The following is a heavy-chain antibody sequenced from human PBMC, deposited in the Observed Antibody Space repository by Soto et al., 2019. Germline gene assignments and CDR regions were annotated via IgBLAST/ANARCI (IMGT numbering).Heavy chain of an antibody. D-gene: IGHD2-2*01. CDR2: IYYSGST. J-gene: IGHJ4*02. CDR1: GGSISSSSYY. V-gene: IGHV4-39*01. CDR3: ARLNRMSTGCRCLYFDY. Sequence: SETLSLTCTVSGGSISSSSYYWGWIRQPPGKGLEWIGSIYYSGSTYYNPSLKSRVTISVDTSKNQFSLKLSSVTAADTAVYYCARLNRMSTGCRCLYFDYWGQGTLVTVSS.